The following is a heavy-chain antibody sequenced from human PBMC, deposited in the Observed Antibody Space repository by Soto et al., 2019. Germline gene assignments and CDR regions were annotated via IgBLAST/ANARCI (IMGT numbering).Heavy chain of an antibody. Sequence: GGSLRLSCAASGFTFSSYGMHWVRQAPGKGLEWVAVISYDGSNKYYADSVKGRFTISRDNSKNTLYLQMNSLRAEDTAVYYCATGIAAAGNRAFDIWGQGTMVTVSS. D-gene: IGHD6-13*01. CDR1: GFTFSSYG. J-gene: IGHJ3*02. CDR3: ATGIAAAGNRAFDI. V-gene: IGHV3-30*03. CDR2: ISYDGSNK.